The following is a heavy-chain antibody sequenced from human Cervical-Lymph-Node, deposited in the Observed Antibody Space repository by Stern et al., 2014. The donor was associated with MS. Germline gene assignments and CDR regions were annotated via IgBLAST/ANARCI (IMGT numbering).Heavy chain of an antibody. CDR1: GFTFSSYG. J-gene: IGHJ4*02. D-gene: IGHD2-8*01. CDR3: ARDYEDTSMLFDH. V-gene: IGHV3-30*03. Sequence: VQLVESGGAVVQPGRSLRLSCAASGFTFSSYGMHWVRQAPGQGLEWVTVISYDGNHKYYAASVKGRFPISRDNSKNTLHLQMNSVTPDDTAIYYCARDYEDTSMLFDHWGQGTLVTVSS. CDR2: ISYDGNHK.